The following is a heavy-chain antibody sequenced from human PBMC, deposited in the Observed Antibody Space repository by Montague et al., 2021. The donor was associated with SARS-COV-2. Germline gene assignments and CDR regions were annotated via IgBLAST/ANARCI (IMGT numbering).Heavy chain of an antibody. CDR2: IKQDGSEK. CDR3: AGDSGQPLLYGSPYYYYGMDV. Sequence: SLRLSCAASGFTFSSYWMSWVRQAPGKGLEWVANIKQDGSEKYYVDSVKGRFTISRDNAKNSLYLQMNSLRAEDTAVYYCAGDSGQPLLYGSPYYYYGMDVWGQGTTVTVSS. J-gene: IGHJ6*02. D-gene: IGHD2-2*02. CDR1: GFTFSSYW. V-gene: IGHV3-7*01.